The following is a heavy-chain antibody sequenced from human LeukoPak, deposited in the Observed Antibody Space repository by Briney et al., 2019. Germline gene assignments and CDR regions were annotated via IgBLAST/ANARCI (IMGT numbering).Heavy chain of an antibody. J-gene: IGHJ6*03. D-gene: IGHD5-24*01. CDR2: IRYDGSNK. V-gene: IGHV3-30*02. CDR1: GFTFSSYG. CDR3: ARARFLAGMATIRYYYYYMDV. Sequence: GGSLRLSCAASGFTFSSYGMHWVRQAPGKGLEWVAFIRYDGSNKYYADSVKGRFTISRDNSKNTLYLQMNSLRAEDTAVYYCARARFLAGMATIRYYYYYMDVWGKGTTVTVSS.